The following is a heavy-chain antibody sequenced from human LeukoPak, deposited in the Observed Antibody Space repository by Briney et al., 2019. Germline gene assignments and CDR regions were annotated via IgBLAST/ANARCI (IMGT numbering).Heavy chain of an antibody. CDR3: ARDQIERYYDILTGYYNGD. D-gene: IGHD3-9*01. CDR1: GGTLSSYA. Sequence: GASVKVSCKASGGTLSSYAISWVRQAPGQGLEWMGRIIPIFGTANYAQKFQGRVTITTDESTSTAYMELSSLRSGDTAVYYCARDQIERYYDILTGYYNGDWGQGTLVTVSS. J-gene: IGHJ4*02. V-gene: IGHV1-69*05. CDR2: IIPIFGTA.